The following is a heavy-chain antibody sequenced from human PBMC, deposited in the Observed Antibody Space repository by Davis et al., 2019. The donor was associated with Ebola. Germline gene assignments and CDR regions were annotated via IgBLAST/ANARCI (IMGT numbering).Heavy chain of an antibody. CDR3: AKDTGYSSSWFYEFDY. Sequence: GESLKISCAASGFTFSSYAMNWVRQAPGKGLEWVAVISYDGGNKYYADSVKGRFTISRDNSKNTLYLQMNSLRAEDTAVYYCAKDTGYSSSWFYEFDYWGQGTLVTVSS. J-gene: IGHJ4*02. CDR1: GFTFSSYA. D-gene: IGHD6-13*01. CDR2: ISYDGGNK. V-gene: IGHV3-30*18.